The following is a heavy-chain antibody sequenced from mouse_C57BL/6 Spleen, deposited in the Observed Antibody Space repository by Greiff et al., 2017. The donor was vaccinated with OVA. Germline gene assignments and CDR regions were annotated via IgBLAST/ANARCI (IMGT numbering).Heavy chain of an antibody. V-gene: IGHV1-50*01. Sequence: VQLQQPGAELVKPGASVKLSCKASGYTFTSYWMQWVKQRPGQGLEWIGEIDPSDSYTNYNQKFKGKATLTVDTSSSTAYMQLSSLTSEDSAVYYCAKLDGPFAYWGQGTLVTVSA. CDR3: AKLDGPFAY. D-gene: IGHD1-1*01. J-gene: IGHJ3*01. CDR2: IDPSDSYT. CDR1: GYTFTSYW.